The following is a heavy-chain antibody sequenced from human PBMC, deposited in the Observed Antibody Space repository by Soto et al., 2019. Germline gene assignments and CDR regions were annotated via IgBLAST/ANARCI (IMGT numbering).Heavy chain of an antibody. J-gene: IGHJ2*01. V-gene: IGHV3-21*01. CDR2: ISSSSSYI. Sequence: GGSLRLSCAASGFTFSSYSMNWVRQAPGKGLEWVSSISSSSSYIYYADSVKGRFTISRDNAKNSLYLQMNSLRAEDTAVYYCARDPISPGQLDRYWYFDLWGRGTLVTVSS. CDR1: GFTFSSYS. CDR3: ARDPISPGQLDRYWYFDL. D-gene: IGHD6-13*01.